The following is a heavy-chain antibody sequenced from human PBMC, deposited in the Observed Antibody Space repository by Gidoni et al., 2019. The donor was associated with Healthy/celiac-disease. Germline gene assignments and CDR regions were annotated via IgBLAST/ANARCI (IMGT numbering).Heavy chain of an antibody. CDR3: ARDPYYDFWSGYYTAFDI. CDR1: GGTFSSHA. CDR2: IIPILCIA. J-gene: IGHJ3*02. V-gene: IGHV1-69*04. D-gene: IGHD3-3*01. Sequence: QVQLVQSGAEVKKPGSSVQVSCEASGGTFSSHAISWVRQAPGQGIEWMGRIIPILCIANDAQKFQGRVTITADKSTSTAYMELSSLRSEDTAVYYCARDPYYDFWSGYYTAFDIWGQGTMVTVSS.